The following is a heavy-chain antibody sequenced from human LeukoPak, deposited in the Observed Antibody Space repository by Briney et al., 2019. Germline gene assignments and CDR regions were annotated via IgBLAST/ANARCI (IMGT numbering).Heavy chain of an antibody. CDR1: GGSISSSSYY. J-gene: IGHJ4*02. D-gene: IGHD2-2*02. CDR2: IYYSGST. Sequence: NPSETLSLTCTVSGGSISSSSYYWGWIRQPPGKGLEWIGSIYYSGSTYYNPSLKSRVTISVYTSKNQFSLKLSSVTAADTAVYYCARQGRGYCSSTSCYNFDYWGQGTLVTVSS. CDR3: ARQGRGYCSSTSCYNFDY. V-gene: IGHV4-39*01.